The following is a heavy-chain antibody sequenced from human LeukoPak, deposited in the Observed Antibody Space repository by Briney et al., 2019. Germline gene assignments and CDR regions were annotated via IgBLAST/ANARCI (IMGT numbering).Heavy chain of an antibody. CDR2: IWYDGSNK. CDR3: ARDQDGYNLADPGGGVY. CDR1: GFTFSSYG. D-gene: IGHD5-24*01. V-gene: IGHV3-33*01. Sequence: GGSLRLSCAASGFTFSSYGMHWVRQAPGKGLEWVAVIWYDGSNKYYADSVKGRFTISRDNSKNTLYLQMNSLRAEDTAVYYCARDQDGYNLADPGGGVYWGQGTLVTVSS. J-gene: IGHJ4*02.